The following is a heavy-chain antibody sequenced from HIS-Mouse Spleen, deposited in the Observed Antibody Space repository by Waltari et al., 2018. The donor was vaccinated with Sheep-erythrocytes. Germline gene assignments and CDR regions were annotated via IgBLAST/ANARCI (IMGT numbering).Heavy chain of an antibody. Sequence: MGWVRQMPGKGLEWMGIIYPGDSDTRYSPSFQGQVTISADKSISTAYLQWSSLKASDTAMYYCARQYYYDSSGYAAHDAFDIWGQGTMVTVSS. J-gene: IGHJ3*02. CDR3: ARQYYYDSSGYAAHDAFDI. CDR2: IYPGDSDT. V-gene: IGHV5-51*01. D-gene: IGHD3-22*01.